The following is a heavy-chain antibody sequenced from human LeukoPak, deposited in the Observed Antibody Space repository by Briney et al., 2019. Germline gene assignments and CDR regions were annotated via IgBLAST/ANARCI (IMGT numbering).Heavy chain of an antibody. Sequence: SETLSLTCTVSGGSVSGYFWSWIRQPPGKGLEWIGYIYYSGSTNYNPSLKSRVTISVDTSKNQFSLKLSSVTAADTAVYYCARQQQWLETDNWFDPWGQGTLVTVSS. CDR1: GGSVSGYF. D-gene: IGHD6-19*01. CDR2: IYYSGST. CDR3: ARQQQWLETDNWFDP. J-gene: IGHJ5*02. V-gene: IGHV4-59*08.